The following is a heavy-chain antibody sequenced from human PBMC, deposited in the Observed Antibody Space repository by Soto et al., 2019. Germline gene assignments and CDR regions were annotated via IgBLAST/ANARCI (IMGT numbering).Heavy chain of an antibody. CDR1: GFTFSSYS. J-gene: IGHJ4*02. CDR2: ISSSSSYI. CDR3: ARALGAYDDYIWGSYRPYFDY. V-gene: IGHV3-21*01. D-gene: IGHD3-16*02. Sequence: EVQLVESGGGLVKPGGSLRLSCAASGFTFSSYSMNWVRQAPGKGLEWVSSISSSSSYIYYADSVKGRFTISRDNAKNSLYLQMNSLRAEDTAVHYCARALGAYDDYIWGSYRPYFDYWGQGTLVTVSS.